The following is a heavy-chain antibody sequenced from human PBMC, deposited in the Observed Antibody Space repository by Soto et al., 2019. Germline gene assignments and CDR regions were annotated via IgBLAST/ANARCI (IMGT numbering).Heavy chain of an antibody. CDR2: IIPILGIA. CDR1: GGTFSSYT. Sequence: QVQLVQSGAEVKKPGSSVKVSCKASGGTFSSYTISWVRQAPGQGLEWMGRIIPILGIANYAQKFQGRVTITADKSTSTAYMELSSLRSEDTAVYYCAICPSVVVIATPFDYWGQGTLVTVSS. D-gene: IGHD2-21*01. CDR3: AICPSVVVIATPFDY. J-gene: IGHJ4*02. V-gene: IGHV1-69*02.